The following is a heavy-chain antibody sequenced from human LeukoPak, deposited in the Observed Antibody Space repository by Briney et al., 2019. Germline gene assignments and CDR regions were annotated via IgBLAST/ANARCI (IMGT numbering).Heavy chain of an antibody. D-gene: IGHD6-13*01. J-gene: IGHJ5*02. CDR3: ARGTGYSSSWPGSNWFDP. CDR1: GYSISSGYY. CDR2: IYHSGST. Sequence: SETLSLTCTVSGYSISSGYYWGWIRQPPGKGLEWIGSIYHSGSTYYNPSLKSRVTTSVDTSKNQFSLKLSSVAAADTAVYYCARGTGYSSSWPGSNWFDPWGQGTLVTVSS. V-gene: IGHV4-38-2*02.